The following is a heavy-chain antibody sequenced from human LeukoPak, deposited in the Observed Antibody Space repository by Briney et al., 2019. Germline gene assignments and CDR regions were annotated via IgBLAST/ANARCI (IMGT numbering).Heavy chain of an antibody. J-gene: IGHJ5*02. Sequence: SETLSLTCTVPGGSISSSSYYWGWIRQPPGKGLEWIGSIYYSGSTYYNPSLKSRVTISVDTSKNQFSLKLSSVTAADTAVYYCARRYSSGYHPWFDPWGQGTLVTVSS. D-gene: IGHD3-22*01. CDR1: GGSISSSSYY. CDR2: IYYSGST. CDR3: ARRYSSGYHPWFDP. V-gene: IGHV4-39*01.